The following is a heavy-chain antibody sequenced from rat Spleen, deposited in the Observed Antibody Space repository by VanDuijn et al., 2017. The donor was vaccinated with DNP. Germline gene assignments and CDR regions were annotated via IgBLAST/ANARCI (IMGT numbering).Heavy chain of an antibody. J-gene: IGHJ4*01. Sequence: EVQLVETGGGLVQPGRSLKLSCVASGFTFSGYWMYWIRQAPGKGLEWVASINTDGDTTYYPDSVKGRFTVSRDNAENTVCLQMNSLSSEDTATYYCAKDYHFYAMDAWGQGTSVTVSS. CDR3: AKDYHFYAMDA. V-gene: IGHV5-58*01. CDR1: GFTFSGYW. CDR2: INTDGDTT.